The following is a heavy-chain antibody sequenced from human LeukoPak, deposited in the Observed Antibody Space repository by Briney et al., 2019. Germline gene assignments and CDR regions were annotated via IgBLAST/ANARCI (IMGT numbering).Heavy chain of an antibody. Sequence: GGSLRLSCAASGFTFSTYPMYWVRQAPGRRPEYVSGINNNGDRTYYAKSVKGRFTISRDNSKNTPYLQVGSLRAEDMAVYYCARGGLVGPTPYLDSWGQGTLVTVSS. D-gene: IGHD1-26*01. CDR3: ARGGLVGPTPYLDS. V-gene: IGHV3-64*01. CDR2: INNNGDRT. CDR1: GFTFSTYP. J-gene: IGHJ4*02.